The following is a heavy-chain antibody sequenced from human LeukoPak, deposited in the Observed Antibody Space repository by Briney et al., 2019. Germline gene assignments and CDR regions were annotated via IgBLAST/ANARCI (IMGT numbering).Heavy chain of an antibody. CDR3: ARGGGDYYYYYMDV. D-gene: IGHD3-16*01. CDR1: GFTFSDYS. V-gene: IGHV3-48*01. Sequence: GGSLTLSCAASGFTFSDYSMNWVRQAPGKGLEWVSYISSSSSTIYYADSVKGRFTISRDNAKNSLYLQMNSLRAEDTAVYYCARGGGDYYYYYMDVWGKGTTVTVSS. CDR2: ISSSSSTI. J-gene: IGHJ6*03.